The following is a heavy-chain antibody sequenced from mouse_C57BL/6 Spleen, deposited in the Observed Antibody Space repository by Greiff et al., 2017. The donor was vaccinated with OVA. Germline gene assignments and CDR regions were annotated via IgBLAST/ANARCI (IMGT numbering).Heavy chain of an antibody. CDR3: ARCDYLYYFDY. CDR1: GYTFTSYW. D-gene: IGHD2-4*01. V-gene: IGHV1-52*01. Sequence: VQLQQPGAELVRPGSSVKLSCKASGYTFTSYWMHWVKQRPIQGLEWIGNIDPSDSETHYNQKFKDKATLTVDKSSSTAYMQLSSLTSEDSAVYYCARCDYLYYFDYGGQGTTLTVSS. J-gene: IGHJ2*01. CDR2: IDPSDSET.